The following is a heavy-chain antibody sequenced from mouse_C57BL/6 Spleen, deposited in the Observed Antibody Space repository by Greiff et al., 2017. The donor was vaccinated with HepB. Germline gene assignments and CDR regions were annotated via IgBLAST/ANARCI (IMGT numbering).Heavy chain of an antibody. CDR2: IYPGSGST. CDR3: ARSGSNYLMDY. D-gene: IGHD2-5*01. Sequence: QVQLQQPGAELVKPGASVKMSCKASGYTFTSYWITWVKQRPGQGLEWIGDIYPGSGSTNYNEKFKSKATLTVDTSSSPAYMQLSSLTSEDSAVYYCARSGSNYLMDYWGQGTSVTVSS. J-gene: IGHJ4*01. CDR1: GYTFTSYW. V-gene: IGHV1-55*01.